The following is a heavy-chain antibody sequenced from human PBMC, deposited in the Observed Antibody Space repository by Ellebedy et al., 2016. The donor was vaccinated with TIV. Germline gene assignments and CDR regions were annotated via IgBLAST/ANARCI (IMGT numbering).Heavy chain of an antibody. Sequence: GGSLRLXXAASGFTFSDYYIDWVRQAPGKGLEWVSGTNWNGGRTRYADSVKGRFTISRDNAKNSLSLQMNSLRAEDTALYHCARDWWRGEDYFYGLDVWGQGTTVTVSS. J-gene: IGHJ6*02. CDR1: GFTFSDYY. CDR2: TNWNGGRT. V-gene: IGHV3-20*01. D-gene: IGHD3-10*01. CDR3: ARDWWRGEDYFYGLDV.